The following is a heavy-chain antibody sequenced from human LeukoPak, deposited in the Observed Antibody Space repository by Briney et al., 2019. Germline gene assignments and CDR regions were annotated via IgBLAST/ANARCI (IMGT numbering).Heavy chain of an antibody. CDR3: ARVVDSITMVRGVPDY. D-gene: IGHD3-10*01. J-gene: IGHJ4*02. V-gene: IGHV4-4*07. CDR1: GGSISSYY. Sequence: SETLSLTCTVSGGSISSYYWSWIRQPAGKGLEWIGRIYTSGSTNYNPSLKSRVTISVDTSKNQFSLKLSSVTAADTAVYYCARVVDSITMVRGVPDYWGQGTLVTVSS. CDR2: IYTSGST.